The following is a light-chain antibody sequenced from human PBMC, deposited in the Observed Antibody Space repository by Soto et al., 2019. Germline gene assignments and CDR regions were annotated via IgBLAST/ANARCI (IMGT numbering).Light chain of an antibody. J-gene: IGKJ5*01. CDR1: QSVSSN. Sequence: EIVMTQSPATLSVSPGERASLSCRASQSVSSNLAWYQQKPGQAPRLLIYGASTRATGIPARFSGSGSGTEFTLNISSLQSEDFALYYCQQYINWPPGIIFGQGTRLEIK. CDR3: QQYINWPPGII. CDR2: GAS. V-gene: IGKV3-15*01.